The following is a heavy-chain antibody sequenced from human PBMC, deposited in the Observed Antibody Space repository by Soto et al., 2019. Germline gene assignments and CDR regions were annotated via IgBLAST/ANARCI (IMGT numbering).Heavy chain of an antibody. CDR1: GFTFSSYA. CDR2: ISGSGGST. J-gene: IGHJ4*02. Sequence: GGSLRLSCAASGFTFSSYAMSWVRQAPGKGLEWVSGISGSGGSTYYADSVKGRFTISRDNSKNTLYLQMNSLRAEDTAVYYCASSARARIFSDKPFDYWGQGTLVTVSA. D-gene: IGHD3-3*01. V-gene: IGHV3-23*01. CDR3: ASSARARIFSDKPFDY.